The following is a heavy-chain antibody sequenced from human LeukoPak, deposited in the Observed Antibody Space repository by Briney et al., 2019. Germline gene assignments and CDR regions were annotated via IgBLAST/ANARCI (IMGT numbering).Heavy chain of an antibody. Sequence: GGSLRLSCASSGFIFSSYGMHWVRQAPGKGLEWVAFIRYDGSSEYYADSVKGRFTISRDNSKNMLYLQMNSLRLEDTSVYYCARGQYSGYDGGSDYWGQGTLVTVSS. CDR1: GFIFSSYG. CDR3: ARGQYSGYDGGSDY. J-gene: IGHJ4*02. CDR2: IRYDGSSE. V-gene: IGHV3-30*02. D-gene: IGHD5-12*01.